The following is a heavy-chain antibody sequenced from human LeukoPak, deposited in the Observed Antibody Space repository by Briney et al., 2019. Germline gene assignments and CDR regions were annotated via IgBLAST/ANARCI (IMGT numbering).Heavy chain of an antibody. CDR3: ARSPQGTATTANWLDP. J-gene: IGHJ5*02. V-gene: IGHV4-34*01. CDR1: GGSFSGYY. D-gene: IGHD4-17*01. Sequence: SETLSLTCAVYGGSFSGYYWSWIRQPPGKGLEWIGEINHSGSTNYDPSLKTRVTVSLDTSKNQFSLNLISVTAADTAVYYCARSPQGTATTANWLDPWGQGTLVTVSS. CDR2: INHSGST.